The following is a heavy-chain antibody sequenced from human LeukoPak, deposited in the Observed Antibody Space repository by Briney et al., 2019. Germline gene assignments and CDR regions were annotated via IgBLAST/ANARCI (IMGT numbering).Heavy chain of an antibody. J-gene: IGHJ4*02. CDR1: GFTFSSYA. V-gene: IGHV3-30*04. D-gene: IGHD6-6*01. CDR2: ISYDGSNK. CDR3: AAMYSSSSYSPFDY. Sequence: GGSLRLSCAASGFTFSSYAMHRVRQAPGKGLEWVAVISYDGSNKYYADSVKGRFTISRDNSKNTLYLQMNSLRAEDTAVYYCAAMYSSSSYSPFDYWGQGTLVTVSS.